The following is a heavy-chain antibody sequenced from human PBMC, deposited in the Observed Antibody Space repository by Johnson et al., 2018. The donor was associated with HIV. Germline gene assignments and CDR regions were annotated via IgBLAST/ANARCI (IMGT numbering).Heavy chain of an antibody. CDR3: TTDRGKWELGFSAFDI. Sequence: VQLVESGGGLVKPGGSLRLSCAASGFTFSNAWMSWVRQAPGKGLEWVGRIKSKTDGGATDSVAPVKGRFTISRDDSSNTVSLQMNGLKTEDTAVYYCTTDRGKWELGFSAFDIWGQGTLVTVSS. J-gene: IGHJ3*02. D-gene: IGHD1-26*01. V-gene: IGHV3-15*01. CDR1: GFTFSNAW. CDR2: IKSKTDGGAT.